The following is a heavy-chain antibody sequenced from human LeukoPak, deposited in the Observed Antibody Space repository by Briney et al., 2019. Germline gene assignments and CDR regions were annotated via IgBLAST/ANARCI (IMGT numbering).Heavy chain of an antibody. J-gene: IGHJ6*02. CDR2: INHSGST. CDR1: GGSFSGYY. V-gene: IGHV4-34*01. Sequence: PSETLSLTCAVYGGSFSGYYWSWIRQPPGKGLEWIGEINHSGSTNYNPSLKSRVTISVDTSKNQFSLKLSSVTAADTAVYYRASGYSSSWYPTLGYYYGMDVWGQGTTVTVSS. CDR3: ASGYSSSWYPTLGYYYGMDV. D-gene: IGHD6-13*01.